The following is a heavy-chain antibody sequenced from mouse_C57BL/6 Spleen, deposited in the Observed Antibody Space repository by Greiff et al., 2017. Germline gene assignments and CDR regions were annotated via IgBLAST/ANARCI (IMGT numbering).Heavy chain of an antibody. D-gene: IGHD2-4*01. V-gene: IGHV14-4*01. J-gene: IGHJ3*01. CDR3: TTDYDKAWFAY. Sequence: EVQLQQSGAELVRPGASVKLSCTASGFNIKDDYMHWVQQRPEQGLEWIGWIDPENGDTEYASKFQGKAIITADTSSNTAYLQLSSLTSEATAVYCCTTDYDKAWFAYWGQGTLVTVSA. CDR2: IDPENGDT. CDR1: GFNIKDDY.